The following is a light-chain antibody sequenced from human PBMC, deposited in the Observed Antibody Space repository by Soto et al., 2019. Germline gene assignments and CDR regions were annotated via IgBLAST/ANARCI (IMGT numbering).Light chain of an antibody. CDR3: TSYTSTIPYV. CDR2: EVT. J-gene: IGLJ1*01. Sequence: QSVLTQPASVSWSPYELITVPCAASNNDVGGYNYVSWYHQDAGQAPKLTIYEVTDRPSGDSPRFSGSKSGNTASLTISGLQVEDEADYFCTSYTSTIPYVFGSGTKVTVL. V-gene: IGLV2-14*01. CDR1: NNDVGGYNY.